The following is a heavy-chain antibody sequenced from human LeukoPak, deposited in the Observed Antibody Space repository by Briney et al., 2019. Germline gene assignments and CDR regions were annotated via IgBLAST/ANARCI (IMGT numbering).Heavy chain of an antibody. J-gene: IGHJ4*02. Sequence: GGSLRLSCAASGFTFSSCGMHWVRQAPGKGLEWVAFIRYDGSNKYYADSVKGRFTISRDNSKNTLYLQMNSLRAEDTAVYYCARDPGEYIVVVPAAKYPDPNFDYWGQGTLVTVSS. CDR1: GFTFSSCG. CDR2: IRYDGSNK. CDR3: ARDPGEYIVVVPAAKYPDPNFDY. D-gene: IGHD2-2*01. V-gene: IGHV3-30*02.